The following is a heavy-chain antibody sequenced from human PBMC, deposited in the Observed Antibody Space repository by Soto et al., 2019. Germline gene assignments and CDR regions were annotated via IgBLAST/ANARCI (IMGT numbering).Heavy chain of an antibody. CDR2: INPNSGGT. CDR1: GYTFTGYY. V-gene: IGHV1-2*02. J-gene: IGHJ4*02. Sequence: ASVKVSCKASGYTFTGYYMHWVRQAPGQGLEWMGWINPNSGGTNYAQKFRGRVTMTRDTSISTAYMELSRLRSDDTAVYYCEVQLWLPSSFDYWGQGTLVTVPQ. D-gene: IGHD5-18*01. CDR3: EVQLWLPSSFDY.